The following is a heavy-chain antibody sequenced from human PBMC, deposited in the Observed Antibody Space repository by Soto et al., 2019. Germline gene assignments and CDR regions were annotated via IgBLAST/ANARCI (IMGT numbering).Heavy chain of an antibody. D-gene: IGHD3-22*01. V-gene: IGHV3-33*01. CDR3: ARDYDSSGYPRYYFDY. J-gene: IGHJ4*02. CDR1: GFTFSSYG. CDR2: IWYDGSNK. Sequence: QVQLVESGGGVVQPGRSLRLSCAASGFTFSSYGMHWVRQAPGKGLEWVAVIWYDGSNKYYADSVKGRFNISRDNSKNTLYLQMTSLRAEDTAVYYCARDYDSSGYPRYYFDYWGQGTLVTVSS.